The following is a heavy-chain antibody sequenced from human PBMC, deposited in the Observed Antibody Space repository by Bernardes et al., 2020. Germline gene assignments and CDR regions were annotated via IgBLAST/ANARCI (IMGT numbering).Heavy chain of an antibody. CDR1: GFTFSSYS. CDR3: ARDRVGLRYFDWLGWVAFDI. J-gene: IGHJ3*02. D-gene: IGHD3-9*01. Sequence: GGSLRLSCAASGFTFSSYSMNWVRQAPGKGLEWVSSISSSSSYIYYADSVKGRFTISRDNAKNSLYLQMNSLRAEDMAVYYCARDRVGLRYFDWLGWVAFDIWGQGTMVTVSS. V-gene: IGHV3-21*01. CDR2: ISSSSSYI.